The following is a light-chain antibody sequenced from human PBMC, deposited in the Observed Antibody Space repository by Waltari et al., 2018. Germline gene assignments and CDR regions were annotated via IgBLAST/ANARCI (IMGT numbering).Light chain of an antibody. CDR3: QQYNDWPPLFT. Sequence: EIVMTQSPATLSVSPGERATLSCRASQSVTANLAWYQQKPVQTPRLLIYGASTMATGIPARFSASGSGTEFTLTISGMQSEDFAVYYCQQYNDWPPLFTFGPGTKVDIK. CDR2: GAS. J-gene: IGKJ3*01. CDR1: QSVTAN. V-gene: IGKV3-15*01.